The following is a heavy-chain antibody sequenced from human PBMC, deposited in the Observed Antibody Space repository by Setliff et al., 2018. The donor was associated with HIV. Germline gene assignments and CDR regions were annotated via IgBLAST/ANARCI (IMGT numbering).Heavy chain of an antibody. CDR1: GFTFSSYA. J-gene: IGHJ3*02. D-gene: IGHD6-13*01. Sequence: PGGSLRLSCAASGFTFSSYAMHRVRQAPGKGLEWVAVISYDGSNKYYADSVKGRFTISRDNSKNTLYLQMNSLRAEDTAVYYCAKDLSGYSSSWYFAFDIWGQGTMVTVSS. CDR3: AKDLSGYSSSWYFAFDI. V-gene: IGHV3-30*01. CDR2: ISYDGSNK.